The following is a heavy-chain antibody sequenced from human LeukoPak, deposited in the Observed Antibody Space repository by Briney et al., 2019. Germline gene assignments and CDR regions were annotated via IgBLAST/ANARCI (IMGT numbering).Heavy chain of an antibody. Sequence: SETLSLTCTVSGGSISSYYWSWIRQPPGKGLEWIGYIYYSGSTYYNPSLKSRVTISVDTSKNQFSLKLSSVTAADTAVYYCAGPQLPALNWFDPWGQGTLVTVSS. CDR1: GGSISSYY. CDR2: IYYSGST. D-gene: IGHD2-2*01. CDR3: AGPQLPALNWFDP. V-gene: IGHV4-59*04. J-gene: IGHJ5*02.